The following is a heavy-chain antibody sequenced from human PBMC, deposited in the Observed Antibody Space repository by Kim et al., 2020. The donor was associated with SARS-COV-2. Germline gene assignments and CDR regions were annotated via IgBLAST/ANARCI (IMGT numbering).Heavy chain of an antibody. CDR2: INPSGGST. J-gene: IGHJ6*02. V-gene: IGHV1-46*01. CDR1: Y. Sequence: YMHWGRQAPGQGLEWMGIINPSGGSTSYAQKFQGRVTMTRDTSTSTVYMELSSLRSEDTAVYYCAREKSGSLRYFDWLSDYYGMDVWGQGTKVTV. CDR3: AREKSGSLRYFDWLSDYYGMDV. D-gene: IGHD3-9*01.